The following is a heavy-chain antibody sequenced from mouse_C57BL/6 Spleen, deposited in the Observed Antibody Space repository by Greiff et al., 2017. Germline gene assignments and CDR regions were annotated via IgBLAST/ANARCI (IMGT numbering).Heavy chain of an antibody. J-gene: IGHJ4*01. D-gene: IGHD2-5*01. CDR2: IYPGDGDT. CDR3: AFYSNYEDYAMDY. Sequence: VQRVESGPELVKPGASVKISCKASGYAFSSSWMNWVKQRPGKGLEWIGRIYPGDGDTNYNGKFKGKATLTADKSSSTAYMQLSSLTSEDSAVYFCAFYSNYEDYAMDYWGQGTSVTVSS. CDR1: GYAFSSSW. V-gene: IGHV1-82*01.